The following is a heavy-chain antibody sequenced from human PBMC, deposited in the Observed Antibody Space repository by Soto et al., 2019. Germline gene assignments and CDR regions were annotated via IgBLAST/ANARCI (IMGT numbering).Heavy chain of an antibody. D-gene: IGHD3-10*01. CDR3: ASPSTYYYGSGSPYYYYGMDV. CDR2: IDPSDSYT. J-gene: IGHJ6*02. Sequence: PGESLKISCKGSGYSFTSYWISWVRQMPGKGLEWMGRIDPSDSYTNYSPSSQGHVTISADKSISTAYLQWSSLKASDTAMYYCASPSTYYYGSGSPYYYYGMDVWGQGTTVTVSS. V-gene: IGHV5-10-1*01. CDR1: GYSFTSYW.